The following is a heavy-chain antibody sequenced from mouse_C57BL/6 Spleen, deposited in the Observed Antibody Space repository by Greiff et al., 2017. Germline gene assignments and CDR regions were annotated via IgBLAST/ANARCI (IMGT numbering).Heavy chain of an antibody. CDR2: IRNKANGYTT. CDR1: GFTFTDYY. Sequence: EVMLVESGGGLVQPGGSLSLSCAASGFTFTDYYMSWVRQPPGKALEWLGFIRNKANGYTTESSVSLKGRFTISRDNSKSNLYLKMNALRTEDSATYYCASLNYDYVVDAMDYWGQGTSVTVSS. J-gene: IGHJ4*01. V-gene: IGHV7-3*01. D-gene: IGHD2-4*01. CDR3: ASLNYDYVVDAMDY.